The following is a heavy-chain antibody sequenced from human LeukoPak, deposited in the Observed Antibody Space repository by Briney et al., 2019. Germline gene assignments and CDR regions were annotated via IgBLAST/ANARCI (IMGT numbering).Heavy chain of an antibody. CDR2: ISGSGGST. V-gene: IGHV3-23*01. CDR3: AKDPINWNSSASLTLFDY. CDR1: GFTFSSYA. Sequence: GGSLRLSCAASGFTFSSYAMSWVRQAPGKGLEWVSAISGSGGSTYYADSVKGRFTTSRDNSKNTLYLQMNSLRAEDTAVYYCAKDPINWNSSASLTLFDYWGQGTLVTVSS. J-gene: IGHJ4*02. D-gene: IGHD1-1*01.